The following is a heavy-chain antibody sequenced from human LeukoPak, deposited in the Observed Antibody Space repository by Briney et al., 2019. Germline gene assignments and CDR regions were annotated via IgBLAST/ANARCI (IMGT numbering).Heavy chain of an antibody. J-gene: IGHJ4*02. D-gene: IGHD2-15*01. CDR2: ISYDGSNK. CDR1: GFTFSSYG. CDR3: AKDALAANPAPKPFYFDY. Sequence: PGRSLRLSCAASGFTFSSYGMHWVRQAPGKGLEWVAVISYDGSNKYYADSVKGRSTISRDNSKNTLYLQMNSLRAEDTAVYYCAKDALAANPAPKPFYFDYWGQGTLVTVSS. V-gene: IGHV3-30*18.